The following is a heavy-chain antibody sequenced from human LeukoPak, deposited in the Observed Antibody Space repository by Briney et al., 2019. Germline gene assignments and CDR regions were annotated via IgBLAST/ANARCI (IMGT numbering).Heavy chain of an antibody. J-gene: IGHJ4*02. CDR2: ISGSGGST. Sequence: GGSLRLSCAASGFTFSSYAMSWVRQAPGKGLEWVSAISGSGGSTSYADSVKGRFTISRDNSKNTLSLQVNSLRAEDTAVYYCAKGACTNDLCYTSHWGQGTLVTVSS. CDR1: GFTFSSYA. D-gene: IGHD2-8*01. V-gene: IGHV3-23*01. CDR3: AKGACTNDLCYTSH.